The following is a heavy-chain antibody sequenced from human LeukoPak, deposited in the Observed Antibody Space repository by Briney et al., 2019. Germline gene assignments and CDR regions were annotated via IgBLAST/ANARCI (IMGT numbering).Heavy chain of an antibody. D-gene: IGHD2-2*02. CDR1: GGSISSSNW. J-gene: IGHJ6*02. V-gene: IGHV4-4*02. CDR2: IYHSGST. CDR3: ARARYCSSTSCYNYYYGMDV. Sequence: SETLSLTCAVSGGSISSSNWWSWVRQPPGKGLEWIREIYHSGSTNYNPSLKSRVTISVDKSKNQFSLKLSSVTAADTAVYYCARARYCSSTSCYNYYYGMDVWGQGTTVTVSS.